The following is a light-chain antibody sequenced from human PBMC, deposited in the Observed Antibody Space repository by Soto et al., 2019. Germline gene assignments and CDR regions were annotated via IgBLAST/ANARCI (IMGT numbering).Light chain of an antibody. CDR2: EVS. Sequence: QSVLTQPPSASGSPGQSVTISCTGTSSDVGGYKYVSWYQQHPGKAPKLMIYEVSKRPSGVPDRFSGSKSGNTASLTVSGLQAEDEADYYCSSSAGSNNLVFGGGPKVTVL. CDR1: SSDVGGYKY. V-gene: IGLV2-8*01. CDR3: SSSAGSNNLV. J-gene: IGLJ2*01.